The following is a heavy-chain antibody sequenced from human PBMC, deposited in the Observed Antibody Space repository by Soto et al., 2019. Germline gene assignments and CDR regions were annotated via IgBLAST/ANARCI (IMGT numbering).Heavy chain of an antibody. CDR1: GFSFGSDW. D-gene: IGHD3-16*01. CDR3: TRDANYRDDSAYYDVFDI. Sequence: DVQLTESGGGLVQPGGSLRLSCGASGFSFGSDWMAWVRQAPGKGLEWVANIWKDGSQEHYGDSVRGRFSVSRDNAKDSLYLLMNSLRFDDTAVYYCTRDANYRDDSAYYDVFDIWGQGTMVAVSS. CDR2: IWKDGSQE. J-gene: IGHJ3*02. V-gene: IGHV3-7*05.